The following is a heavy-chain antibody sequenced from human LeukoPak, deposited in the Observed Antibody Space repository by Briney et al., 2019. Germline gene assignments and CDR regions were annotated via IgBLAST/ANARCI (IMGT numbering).Heavy chain of an antibody. Sequence: GGSLRLSCAASGFTFSSYWMSWVRQAPGKGLEGVANINQDGSEKYYVDSVKGRFTIYRDNAKKSLYLQMNSLRAEDTAVYYCARGGSYGGFDYWGQGTLVTVSS. J-gene: IGHJ4*02. CDR3: ARGGSYGGFDY. CDR2: INQDGSEK. V-gene: IGHV3-7*01. CDR1: GFTFSSYW. D-gene: IGHD1-26*01.